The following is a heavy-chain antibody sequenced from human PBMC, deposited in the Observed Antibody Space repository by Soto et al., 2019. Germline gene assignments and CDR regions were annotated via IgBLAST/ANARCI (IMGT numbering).Heavy chain of an antibody. J-gene: IGHJ4*02. CDR2: IWYDGSNK. V-gene: IGHV3-33*01. CDR1: GFTFSSYG. Sequence: GGSLRLSCAASGFTFSSYGMHWVRQAPGKGLEWVAVIWYDGSNKYYADSVKGRFTISRDNSKNTLYLQMNSLRAEDTAVYYCARDLSRFFGELWPGGVDYFDYWGQGTLVTVSS. D-gene: IGHD3-10*01. CDR3: ARDLSRFFGELWPGGVDYFDY.